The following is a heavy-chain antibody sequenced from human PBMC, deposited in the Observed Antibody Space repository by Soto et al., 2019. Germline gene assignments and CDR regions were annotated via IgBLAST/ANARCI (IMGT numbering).Heavy chain of an antibody. J-gene: IGHJ4*02. CDR2: IYYSGST. CDR1: GGSISSSSYY. D-gene: IGHD3-3*01. CDR3: ARRYEAYYDFWSGYYAQLYFDY. V-gene: IGHV4-39*01. Sequence: LTCTVSGGSISSSSYYWGWIRQPPGKGLEWIGSIYYSGSTYYNPSLKSRVTISVDTSKNQFSLKLSSVTAADTAVYYCARRYEAYYDFWSGYYAQLYFDYWGQGTLVTVSS.